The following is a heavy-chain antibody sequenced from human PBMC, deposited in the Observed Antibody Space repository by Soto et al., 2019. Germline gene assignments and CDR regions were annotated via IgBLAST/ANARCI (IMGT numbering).Heavy chain of an antibody. CDR3: VGGQYYFDS. D-gene: IGHD3-10*01. CDR1: GFPFTSYG. V-gene: IGHV3-30*03. CDR2: ISYDGSDK. Sequence: QVQLVESGGGVVQPGRSLRLSCAASGFPFTSYGMHWVREGPDKGLEWVAIISYDGSDKYYADSVKGRFTISRDNSKNPLYLQINSQRPEDTALYYCVGGQYYFDSRGQGTLVLVSS. J-gene: IGHJ4*02.